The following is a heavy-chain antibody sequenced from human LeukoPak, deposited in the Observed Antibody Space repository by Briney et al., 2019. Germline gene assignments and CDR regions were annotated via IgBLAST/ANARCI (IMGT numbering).Heavy chain of an antibody. J-gene: IGHJ4*02. CDR3: ARDLGPLMVLDY. D-gene: IGHD4/OR15-4a*01. CDR2: ISSSGSTI. V-gene: IGHV3-11*01. Sequence: PGGSLRLSCAASGFSFSDSWMSWVRQAPGKGLEWVSYISSSGSTIYYADSVKGRFTISRDNAKNSLYLQMNSLRAEDTAVYYCARDLGPLMVLDYWGQGTLVTVSS. CDR1: GFSFSDSW.